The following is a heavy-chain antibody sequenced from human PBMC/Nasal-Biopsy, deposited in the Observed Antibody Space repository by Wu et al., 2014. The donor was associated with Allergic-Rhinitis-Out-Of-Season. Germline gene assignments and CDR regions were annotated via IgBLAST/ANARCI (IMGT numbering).Heavy chain of an antibody. D-gene: IGHD1-1*01. CDR3: ARGATGTTPYYFNC. CDR2: IYHSGST. V-gene: IGHV4-4*02. Sequence: TLSLTCVVSGGSISSSNWWSWVRQSPGKGLEWIGEIYHSGSTNYNPSLKSRVTISVDKSKNQFSLNLTSMTAADTAVYYCARGATGTTPYYFNCWGQGTLVTVSS. CDR1: GGSISSSNW. J-gene: IGHJ4*02.